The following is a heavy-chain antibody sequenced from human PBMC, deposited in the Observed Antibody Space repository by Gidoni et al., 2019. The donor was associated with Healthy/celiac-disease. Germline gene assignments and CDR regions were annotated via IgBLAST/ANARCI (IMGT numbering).Heavy chain of an antibody. Sequence: EVQLLESGGGLVQPGGSLRLSCAASGFTFSSYAMSWVRQAPGKGLEWVSAISGSGGSTYYADSVKGRFTISRDNSKNTLYLQMNSLRAEDTAVYYCAKGGNDRDCSGGSCYSDYFDYWGQGTLVTVSS. CDR3: AKGGNDRDCSGGSCYSDYFDY. J-gene: IGHJ4*02. CDR1: GFTFSSYA. D-gene: IGHD2-15*01. CDR2: ISGSGGST. V-gene: IGHV3-23*01.